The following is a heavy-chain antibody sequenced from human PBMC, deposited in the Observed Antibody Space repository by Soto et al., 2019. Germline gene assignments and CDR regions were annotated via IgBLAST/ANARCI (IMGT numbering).Heavy chain of an antibody. V-gene: IGHV4-34*01. J-gene: IGHJ6*02. CDR2: INHSGST. CDR3: ARAMGMATAGYYYGMDV. D-gene: IGHD5-12*01. Sequence: SETLSLTCAVYGGSFSGYYWSWIRQPPGKGLEWIGEINHSGSTSYNPSLKSRVTISVDTSKNQFSLKLSSVTAADTAVYYCARAMGMATAGYYYGMDVWGQGTTVTVSS. CDR1: GGSFSGYY.